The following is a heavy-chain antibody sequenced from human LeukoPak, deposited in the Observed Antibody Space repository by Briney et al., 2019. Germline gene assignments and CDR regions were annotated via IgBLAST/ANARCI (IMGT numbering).Heavy chain of an antibody. Sequence: GGSLRLSCAASGFTFSSYAMHWGRQAPGKVLEWVAVISYDGSNKYYVDSVKGRFTISRDNSKNTLYLQMNSLRAEDTAVYYCARETYYDFWSGYSAMDKGAYFDYWGQGTLVTVSS. D-gene: IGHD3-3*01. CDR1: GFTFSSYA. V-gene: IGHV3-30-3*01. CDR3: ARETYYDFWSGYSAMDKGAYFDY. CDR2: ISYDGSNK. J-gene: IGHJ4*02.